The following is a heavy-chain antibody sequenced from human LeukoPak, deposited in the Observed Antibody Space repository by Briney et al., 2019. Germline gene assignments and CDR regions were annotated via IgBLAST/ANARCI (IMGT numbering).Heavy chain of an antibody. CDR1: GFTFSSYS. J-gene: IGHJ4*02. CDR3: ARDLFPSTTAYFDY. CDR2: ISSSSRYI. V-gene: IGHV3-21*01. Sequence: GGSLRLSCAASGFTFSSYSMNWVRQAPGKGLEWVSSISSSSRYIYYADSVKGRFTISRDDAKDSLYLQMNSLRAEDTAVYYCARDLFPSTTAYFDYWGQGTLVTVSS. D-gene: IGHD4-11*01.